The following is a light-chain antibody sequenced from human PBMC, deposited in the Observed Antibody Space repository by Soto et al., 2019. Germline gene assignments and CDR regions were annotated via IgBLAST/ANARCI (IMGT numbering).Light chain of an antibody. J-gene: IGLJ3*02. CDR2: GNS. CDR3: QSYDSSLSGWV. V-gene: IGLV1-40*01. Sequence: QSVLTQPPSVSGAPGQRGTISCPGSSSNIGAGYDVPWYQQLPGTAPKLLLYGNSNRPSGVPDRFSGSKSGTSASLAITGRQAEDEADYYCQSYDSSLSGWVFGGGTKLTVL. CDR1: SSNIGAGYD.